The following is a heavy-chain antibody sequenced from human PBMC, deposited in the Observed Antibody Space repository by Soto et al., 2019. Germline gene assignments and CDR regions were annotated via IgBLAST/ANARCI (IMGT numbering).Heavy chain of an antibody. J-gene: IGHJ4*02. CDR1: GFTFSYYA. CDR3: ARGGHDSSGYYHPYYFDY. Sequence: PGGSLRLSCAASGFTFSYYAMHWVRQAPGKGLEWVAVISYDGSNKYYADSVKGRFTISRDNSKNTLYLQMNSLRAEDTAVYYCARGGHDSSGYYHPYYFDYWGQGTLVTVSS. D-gene: IGHD3-22*01. CDR2: ISYDGSNK. V-gene: IGHV3-30-3*01.